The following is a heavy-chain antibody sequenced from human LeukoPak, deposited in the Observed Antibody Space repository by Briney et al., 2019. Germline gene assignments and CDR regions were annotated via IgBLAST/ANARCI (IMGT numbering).Heavy chain of an antibody. CDR2: INHSGST. Sequence: KPSETLSLTCAVYGGSFSGYYWSWIRQPPGKGLEWMGEINHSGSTKYNPSLKSRVTISVDTSKNQFSLKLSSVTAADTAVYYYARGNMIVVVISAFDIWGQGTMVTVSS. D-gene: IGHD3-22*01. CDR1: GGSFSGYY. J-gene: IGHJ3*02. V-gene: IGHV4-34*01. CDR3: ARGNMIVVVISAFDI.